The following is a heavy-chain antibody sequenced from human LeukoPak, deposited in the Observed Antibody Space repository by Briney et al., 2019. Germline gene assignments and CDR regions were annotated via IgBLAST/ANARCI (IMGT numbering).Heavy chain of an antibody. CDR2: IYHSGST. CDR3: ARDSQLCTYSDCRGDAFDI. V-gene: IGHV4-38-2*02. CDR1: GYSISSGYY. J-gene: IGHJ3*02. D-gene: IGHD2-21*01. Sequence: PSETLSLTCTVSGYSISSGYYWGWIRQPPGKGLEWIGSIYHSGSTYYNPSLKSRVTISVDTSKNQFSLKLSSVTAADTAVYYCARDSQLCTYSDCRGDAFDIWGQGTMVTVTS.